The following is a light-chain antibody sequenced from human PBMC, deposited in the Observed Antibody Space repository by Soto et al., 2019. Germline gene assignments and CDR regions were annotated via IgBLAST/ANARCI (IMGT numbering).Light chain of an antibody. CDR3: CSYAGSSTSFDG. J-gene: IGLJ1*01. CDR2: EGS. Sequence: QSVLTQPASVSGSPGQSITISCTGTSSAVGSYNLVSWYQQHPGKAPKLMIYEGSKRPSGVSNRFSGSKSGNTASLTISGLQAEDEADYYCCSYAGSSTSFDGVGTGTKVTVL. CDR1: SSAVGSYNL. V-gene: IGLV2-23*01.